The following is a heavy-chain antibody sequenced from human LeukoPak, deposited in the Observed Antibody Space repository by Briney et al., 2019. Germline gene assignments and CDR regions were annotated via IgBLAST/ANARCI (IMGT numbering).Heavy chain of an antibody. J-gene: IGHJ5*02. D-gene: IGHD3-10*01. CDR3: ANSDTFYNVMSGP. V-gene: IGHV4-39*02. Sequence: PSETLSLTCPVSGGYITTNCYYWVWIRQSPGEALEWIGSISYSGNTFYNPSLKSRVTISVDTSKNHFSRTLTSVTAADTALYFCANSDTFYNVMSGPWGQGTLVTVSS. CDR2: ISYSGNT. CDR1: GGYITTNCYY.